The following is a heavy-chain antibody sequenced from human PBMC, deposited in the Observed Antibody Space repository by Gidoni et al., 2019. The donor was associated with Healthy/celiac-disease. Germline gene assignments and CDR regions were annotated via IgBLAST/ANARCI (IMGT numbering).Heavy chain of an antibody. D-gene: IGHD6-13*01. V-gene: IGHV3-30*18. Sequence: QVQLVESGGGVVQPGRSLRLSCAASGFTFSRYGMPWVRQAPGKGLEWVAVISYDGSNKYYADSVKGRFTISRDNSKNTLYLQMNSLRAEDTAVYYCAKPLSSSSAPNYYYYGMDVWGQGTTVTVSS. CDR2: ISYDGSNK. CDR3: AKPLSSSSAPNYYYYGMDV. J-gene: IGHJ6*02. CDR1: GFTFSRYG.